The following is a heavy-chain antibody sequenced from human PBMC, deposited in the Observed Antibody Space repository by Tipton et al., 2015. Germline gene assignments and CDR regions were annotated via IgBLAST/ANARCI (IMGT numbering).Heavy chain of an antibody. CDR2: IYYSGST. D-gene: IGHD4-17*01. V-gene: IGHV4-61*08. CDR1: GGSIRSGGYF. CDR3: TRAYGDYERFDS. Sequence: TLSLTCTVSGGSIRSGGYFWSWIRQHPGKGLEWIGYIYYSGSTNYNPSLKSRVTISVDRSKNQFSLKLSSVTAADTAVYYCTRAYGDYERFDSWGQGTLVSVSS. J-gene: IGHJ4*02.